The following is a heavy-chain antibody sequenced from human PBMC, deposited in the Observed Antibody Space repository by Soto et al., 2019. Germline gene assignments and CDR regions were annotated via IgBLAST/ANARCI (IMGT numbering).Heavy chain of an antibody. CDR2: IFSSGST. V-gene: IGHV4-4*07. Sequence: SETLSLTCTVSGGSITDYSWVWIRQPAGKGLEWIGRIFSSGSTNYNPSLKGRITMSLDTSKNQFSLKLNSATATDTAVYYCARDGVGATGQIDYWGQGTLVTVSS. J-gene: IGHJ4*02. D-gene: IGHD1-26*01. CDR3: ARDGVGATGQIDY. CDR1: GGSITDYS.